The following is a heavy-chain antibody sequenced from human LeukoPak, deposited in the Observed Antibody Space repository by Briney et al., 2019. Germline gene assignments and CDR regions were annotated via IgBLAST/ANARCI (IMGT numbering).Heavy chain of an antibody. CDR3: ARGLMSSSWYFDY. Sequence: PETLSLTCTVSGGSISTYYWNWIRQPPGKGLEWIGYIYYTGNTYSNPSLKSRVTISVDTSKNQFSLKLTSLTAADTAVYYCARGLMSSSWYFDYWGLGTLVTVSS. V-gene: IGHV4-59*01. CDR1: GGSISTYY. J-gene: IGHJ4*02. D-gene: IGHD6-13*01. CDR2: IYYTGNT.